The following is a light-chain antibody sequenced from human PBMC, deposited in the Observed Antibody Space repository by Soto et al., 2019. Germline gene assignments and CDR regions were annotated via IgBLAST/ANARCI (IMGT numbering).Light chain of an antibody. CDR2: ATS. Sequence: IQLTQSPSSLSASVGDRVTITCRANRGITDNFVWYQQKPGKAPKLLIYATSILEGGVPSRFSGSVSGTDFTLTISSLQPEDFATYFCQQLTDYPITFGGGTKVDIK. V-gene: IGKV1-9*01. CDR1: RGITDN. CDR3: QQLTDYPIT. J-gene: IGKJ4*01.